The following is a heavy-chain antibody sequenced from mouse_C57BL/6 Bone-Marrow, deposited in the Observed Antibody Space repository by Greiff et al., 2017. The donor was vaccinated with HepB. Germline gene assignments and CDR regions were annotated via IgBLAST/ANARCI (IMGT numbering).Heavy chain of an antibody. Sequence: VKLMESGAELVRPGASVKLSCTASGFNIKDDYMHWVKQRPEQGLEWIGWIDPENGDTEYASKFQGKATITADTSSNTAYLQLSSLTSEDTAVYYCTTWDGKAWFAYWGQGTLVTVSA. CDR3: TTWDGKAWFAY. J-gene: IGHJ3*01. D-gene: IGHD2-1*01. CDR2: IDPENGDT. V-gene: IGHV14-4*01. CDR1: GFNIKDDY.